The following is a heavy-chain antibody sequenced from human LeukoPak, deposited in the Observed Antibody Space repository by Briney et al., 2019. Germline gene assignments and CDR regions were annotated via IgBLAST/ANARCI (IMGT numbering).Heavy chain of an antibody. Sequence: GGSLRLSCAASGFIFSNYEMKWVRQAPGQGLEWVSYISSSGTTIYYADSVEGRFTISRDNAKNSLYLQMNSLRAEDTAVYCCARRNYYYMDVWGKGTTVTVSS. J-gene: IGHJ6*03. CDR3: ARRNYYYMDV. CDR2: ISSSGTTI. CDR1: GFIFSNYE. V-gene: IGHV3-48*03.